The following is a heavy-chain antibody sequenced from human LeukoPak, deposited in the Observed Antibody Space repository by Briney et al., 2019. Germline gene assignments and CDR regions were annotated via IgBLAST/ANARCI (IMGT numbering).Heavy chain of an antibody. Sequence: SETLSLTCTVSGYSISSGYYWGWIRQPPGKGLEWIGSIYHSGSTYYNPSLKSRVTISVDTSKNQFSLKLSSVTAADTAVYYCARDGSQWLLLTHYYYYMDAWGKGTTVTVSS. D-gene: IGHD3-3*01. V-gene: IGHV4-38-2*02. CDR1: GYSISSGYY. CDR3: ARDGSQWLLLTHYYYYMDA. J-gene: IGHJ6*03. CDR2: IYHSGST.